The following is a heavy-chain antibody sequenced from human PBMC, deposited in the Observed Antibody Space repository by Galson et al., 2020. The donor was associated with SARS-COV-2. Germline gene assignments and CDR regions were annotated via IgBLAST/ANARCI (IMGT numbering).Heavy chain of an antibody. CDR3: ARWSSGWYFRY. D-gene: IGHD6-19*01. CDR2: ISISTSDT. Sequence: QAGGSLRLSCAASGFSFSDYSMNWVRQAPGRGLEWISYISISTSDTHYADAVKGRFTISRDNARDSLYLQMNSLRHEDTAVYYCARWSSGWYFRYWGQGALVAVSS. V-gene: IGHV3-48*02. J-gene: IGHJ4*02. CDR1: GFSFSDYS.